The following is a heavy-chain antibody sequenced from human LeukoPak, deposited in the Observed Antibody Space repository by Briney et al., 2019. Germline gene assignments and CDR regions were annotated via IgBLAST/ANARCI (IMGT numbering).Heavy chain of an antibody. J-gene: IGHJ5*02. Sequence: ASVKVSCKASGGTFSSYAISWVRQAPGQGLEWMGGIIPIFGTTNYAQKFQDRVTITADKSTSTAYMELSSLRTEDTAVYYCARVKLLRGVPYWFDPWGQGTLVTVSS. D-gene: IGHD3-10*01. CDR2: IIPIFGTT. V-gene: IGHV1-69*06. CDR3: ARVKLLRGVPYWFDP. CDR1: GGTFSSYA.